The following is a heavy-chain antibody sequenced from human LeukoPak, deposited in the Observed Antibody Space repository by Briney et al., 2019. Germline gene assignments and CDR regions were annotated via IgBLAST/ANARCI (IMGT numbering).Heavy chain of an antibody. CDR3: ARARGSGSYYGHDYYYYHYMDV. CDR1: GDTFTTDY. CDR2: SNPSGGST. J-gene: IGHJ6*03. V-gene: IGHV1-46*01. Sequence: ASVKVSCKASGDTFTTDYIHWVRQGPGQGPEWMGVSNPSGGSTTNAQKFQGRVTMTRDTSTSTVYMELSSLRSEDTAIYYCARARGSGSYYGHDYYYYHYMDVWGKGTTITVSS. D-gene: IGHD3-10*01.